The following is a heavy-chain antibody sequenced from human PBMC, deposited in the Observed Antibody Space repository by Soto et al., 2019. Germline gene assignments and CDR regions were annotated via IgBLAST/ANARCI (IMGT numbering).Heavy chain of an antibody. CDR2: TYFRSKWGN. Sequence: QCLTDTCAMSGDSGSNNSVTWNWIRQSPSRGLEWLGRTYFRSKWGNDYAVSVKSRITVNPDTSKNQFSLQLNSVTPDDTAVYYCARGGYDRSHVFDVWGQGTMVTVSS. J-gene: IGHJ3*01. CDR3: ARGGYDRSHVFDV. D-gene: IGHD3-3*01. CDR1: GDSGSNNSVT. V-gene: IGHV6-1*01.